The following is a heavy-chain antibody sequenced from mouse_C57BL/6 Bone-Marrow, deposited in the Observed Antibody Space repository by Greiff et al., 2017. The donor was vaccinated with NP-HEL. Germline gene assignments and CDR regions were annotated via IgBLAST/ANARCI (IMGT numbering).Heavy chain of an antibody. Sequence: EVQVVESGGDLVKPGGSLKLSCAASGFTFSSYGMSWVRQTPDKRMEWVATISSGGSYTYYPDSVKGRLTISRANAKNTLYLQMSSLKSEDTAMYYCARHVPAWFAYWGQGTLVTVSA. CDR2: ISSGGSYT. CDR3: ARHVPAWFAY. J-gene: IGHJ3*01. V-gene: IGHV5-6*01. CDR1: GFTFSSYG.